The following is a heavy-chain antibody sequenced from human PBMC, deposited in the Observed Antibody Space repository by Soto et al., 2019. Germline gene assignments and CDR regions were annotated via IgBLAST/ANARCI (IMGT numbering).Heavy chain of an antibody. CDR1: GFTFSSYG. J-gene: IGHJ6*02. Sequence: GESLRLSCAASGFTFSSYGMHWVRQAPGKGLEWVAVIWYDGSNKYYADSVKGRFTISRDNSKNTLYLQMNSLRAEDTAVYYCARAKAHTPHYYGSGSYYSTTPDYYYGMDVWGQGTTVTVSS. CDR3: ARAKAHTPHYYGSGSYYSTTPDYYYGMDV. CDR2: IWYDGSNK. D-gene: IGHD3-10*01. V-gene: IGHV3-33*01.